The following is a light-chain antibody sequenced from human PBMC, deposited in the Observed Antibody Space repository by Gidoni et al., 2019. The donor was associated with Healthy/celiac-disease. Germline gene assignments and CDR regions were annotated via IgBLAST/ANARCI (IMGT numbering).Light chain of an antibody. J-gene: IGKJ3*01. CDR1: QGISNY. CDR3: QKYNSALGGFT. Sequence: DIQMTQSPSSLSASVGDRVTITCRASQGISNYLAWYQQKPGKVPKLLIYAASTLQSGVPSRFSGSGSGTDFTLTISSLQPEDVATYYCQKYNSALGGFTFGPGTKVEIK. V-gene: IGKV1-27*01. CDR2: AAS.